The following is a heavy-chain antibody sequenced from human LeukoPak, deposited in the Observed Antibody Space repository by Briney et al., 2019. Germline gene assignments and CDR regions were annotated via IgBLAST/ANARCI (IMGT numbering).Heavy chain of an antibody. D-gene: IGHD1-26*01. J-gene: IGHJ5*02. Sequence: PGGSLRLSCAGSGFTFSLYWMHWVRQGPGKGLMWVSRLNEDGTTADYADSVKGRFTMSRDNAKGKVFLEMRSLTVEDTAMYFCVRERIYYSDLAYKERENFDPWGRGTLVTVSS. CDR1: GFTFSLYW. V-gene: IGHV3-74*01. CDR3: VRERIYYSDLAYKERENFDP. CDR2: LNEDGTTA.